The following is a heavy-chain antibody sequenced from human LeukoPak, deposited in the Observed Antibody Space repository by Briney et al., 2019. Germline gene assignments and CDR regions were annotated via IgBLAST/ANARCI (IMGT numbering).Heavy chain of an antibody. Sequence: GGSLRLSCAASGFSFSSYGMHWVRQAPGKGLEWVTFIRYDGSDKFYADSVKGRFTTSRDNSRSTLYLQMNSRRSEDTAVYYCARGYSPTLRTPGKNNWGQGPLVPFSS. V-gene: IGHV3-30*02. J-gene: IGHJ4*02. D-gene: IGHD2-21*01. CDR1: GFSFSSYG. CDR2: IRYDGSDK. CDR3: ARGYSPTLRTPGKNN.